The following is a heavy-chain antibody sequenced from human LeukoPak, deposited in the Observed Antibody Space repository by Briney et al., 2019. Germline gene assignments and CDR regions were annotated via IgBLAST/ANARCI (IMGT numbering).Heavy chain of an antibody. Sequence: PGGSLRPSCEASGFTFSSYEMNWVRQAPGKGLEWVSYISDGGSTIFYADSVKGRFTISRDNAKSSLYLQLDSLRADDTAVYYCARDQSGWYLASDICGQGTMVTVSS. D-gene: IGHD6-19*01. CDR2: ISDGGSTI. CDR3: ARDQSGWYLASDI. J-gene: IGHJ3*02. V-gene: IGHV3-48*03. CDR1: GFTFSSYE.